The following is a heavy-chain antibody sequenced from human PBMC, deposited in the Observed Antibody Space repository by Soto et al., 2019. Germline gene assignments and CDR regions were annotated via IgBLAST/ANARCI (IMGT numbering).Heavy chain of an antibody. CDR2: IYYSGST. CDR3: AREVILQRWLQLCAFDI. Sequence: SETRSLTCTVSGGSISSGDYYWGWIRQPPGKGLEWIGYIYYSGSTYYNPSLKSRVTISVDTSKNQFSLKLSSVTAADTAVYYCAREVILQRWLQLCAFDIWGQGTMVTVSS. CDR1: GGSISSGDYY. V-gene: IGHV4-30-4*01. J-gene: IGHJ3*02. D-gene: IGHD5-12*01.